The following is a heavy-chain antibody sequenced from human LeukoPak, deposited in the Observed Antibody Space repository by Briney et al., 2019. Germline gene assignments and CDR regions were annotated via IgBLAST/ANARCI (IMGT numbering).Heavy chain of an antibody. CDR2: ISYDGSNK. CDR3: AKGGTRYCSSTSCSSYYYYYGMDV. D-gene: IGHD2-2*01. Sequence: GRSLRLSCAASGFTFSSYGMHWVRQAPGKGLEWVAVISYDGSNKYYAGSVKGRFTISRDNSKNTLYLQMNSLRADDTAVYYCAKGGTRYCSSTSCSSYYYYYGMDVWGQGTTVTVSS. V-gene: IGHV3-30*18. J-gene: IGHJ6*02. CDR1: GFTFSSYG.